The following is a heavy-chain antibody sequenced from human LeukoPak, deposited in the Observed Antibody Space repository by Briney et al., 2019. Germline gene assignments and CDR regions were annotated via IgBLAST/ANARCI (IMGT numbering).Heavy chain of an antibody. D-gene: IGHD3-10*01. CDR3: ARTSGSFLYGMDV. Sequence: GESLKISCRGSGYSFTDYYINWVRQLPGKGLEWMGWIDPSDSYTNYSPSFQGHVTISADRSISTASLQWSSLKASDTAMYYCARTSGSFLYGMDVWGQGTTVTVSS. CDR1: GYSFTDYY. V-gene: IGHV5-10-1*01. J-gene: IGHJ6*02. CDR2: IDPSDSYT.